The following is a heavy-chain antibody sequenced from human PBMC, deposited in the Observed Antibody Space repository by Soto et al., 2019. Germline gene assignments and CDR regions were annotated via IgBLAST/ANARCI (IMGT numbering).Heavy chain of an antibody. Sequence: ASVKVSCKASGYTFTSYGISWVRQAPGQGLEWMGWISAYNGNTNYAQKLQGKVTMTTDTSTSTAYMELRSLRSDDTAVYYCARDRGVIIRSGNRFFDYWGQGTLVTVSS. V-gene: IGHV1-18*01. J-gene: IGHJ4*02. CDR3: ARDRGVIIRSGNRFFDY. CDR1: GYTFTSYG. CDR2: ISAYNGNT. D-gene: IGHD3-10*01.